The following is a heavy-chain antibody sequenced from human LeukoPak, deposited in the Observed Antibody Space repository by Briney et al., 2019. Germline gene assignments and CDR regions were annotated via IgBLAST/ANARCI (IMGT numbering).Heavy chain of an antibody. V-gene: IGHV1-2*02. J-gene: IGHJ4*02. D-gene: IGHD3-9*01. CDR1: GYTFTAYF. Sequence: ASVKVSCKASGYTFTAYFIHWVRQAPGQGLEWMGWINPNSGGTTYAQKFQGRVTMTRDTSISTAYMELSRLRSDDTAVYYCARESYYDILTGYYSDYFDYWGQGTLVTVSS. CDR2: INPNSGGT. CDR3: ARESYYDILTGYYSDYFDY.